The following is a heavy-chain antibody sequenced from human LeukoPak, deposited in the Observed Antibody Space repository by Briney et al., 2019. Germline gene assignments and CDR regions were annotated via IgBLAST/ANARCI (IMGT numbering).Heavy chain of an antibody. CDR2: INPNSGGT. V-gene: IGHV1-2*02. D-gene: IGHD6-19*01. J-gene: IGHJ5*02. Sequence: GASVKVSCKASGYTFTGYYMHWVRQAPGQGLEWMGWINPNSGGTNYAQKFQGRVTMTRDTSISTAYMELSRLRSDDTAVYYCARGGTQWLVRGWFDPWGQGTLVTVSS. CDR3: ARGGTQWLVRGWFDP. CDR1: GYTFTGYY.